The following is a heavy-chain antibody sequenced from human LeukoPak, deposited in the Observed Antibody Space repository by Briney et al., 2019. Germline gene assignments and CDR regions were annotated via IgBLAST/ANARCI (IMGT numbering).Heavy chain of an antibody. CDR2: ISGDGGST. CDR1: GFTFDGYA. CDR3: AKGVPYGSGSYYNPKYYYYMDV. Sequence: GGSLRLSCAASGFTFDGYAMYWVRQAPGMGLEWVSLISGDGGSTYYADSVKGRFTISRDNSKNSLSLQMNSLRTEDTALYYCAKGVPYGSGSYYNPKYYYYMDVWGKGTTVTVSS. D-gene: IGHD3-10*01. V-gene: IGHV3-43*02. J-gene: IGHJ6*03.